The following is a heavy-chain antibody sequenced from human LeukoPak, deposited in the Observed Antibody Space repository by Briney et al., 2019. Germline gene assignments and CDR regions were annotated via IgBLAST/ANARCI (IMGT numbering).Heavy chain of an antibody. V-gene: IGHV3-11*01. Sequence: GGSLRLSCVVSGFDLSDHYMSWIRQAPGKGLEWISYISSSGGNIYFADSVKGRFTMSRDNARGSLYLQMNSLRADDTAIYYCARRRDYFDYWGQGTLVTVSS. CDR1: GFDLSDHY. CDR2: ISSSGGNI. CDR3: ARRRDYFDY. J-gene: IGHJ4*02.